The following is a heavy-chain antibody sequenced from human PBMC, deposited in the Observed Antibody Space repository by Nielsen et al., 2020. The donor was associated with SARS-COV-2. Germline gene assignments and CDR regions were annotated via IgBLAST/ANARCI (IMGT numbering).Heavy chain of an antibody. CDR2: IKQDGSEK. J-gene: IGHJ6*03. V-gene: IGHV3-7*01. CDR1: GFTFSSYW. Sequence: GESLKISCAASGFTFSSYWMSWVRQAPGKGLEWVANIKQDGSEKYYVDSVKGRFTISRDNAKNSLYLQMNSLRAEDTAVYYCARVGLYYYYMDVWGKGTTVTVSS. CDR3: ARVGLYYYYMDV.